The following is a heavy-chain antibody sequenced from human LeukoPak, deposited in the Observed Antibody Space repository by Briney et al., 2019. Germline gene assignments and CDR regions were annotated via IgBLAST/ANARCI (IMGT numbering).Heavy chain of an antibody. D-gene: IGHD1-1*01. Sequence: GGPLRLSCAVSGFTFSNFWMSWVRQAPGRGLEWAANIHPEGNEKYHVESVKGRFTISRDNTKNLLFLQMNGLRVEDTAVYYCARGDDLSGDHWGQGTLVTVSS. CDR1: GFTFSNFW. V-gene: IGHV3-7*04. J-gene: IGHJ4*02. CDR2: IHPEGNEK. CDR3: ARGDDLSGDH.